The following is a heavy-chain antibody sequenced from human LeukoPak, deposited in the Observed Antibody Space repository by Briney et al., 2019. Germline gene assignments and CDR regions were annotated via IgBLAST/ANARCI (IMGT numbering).Heavy chain of an antibody. CDR2: ISSSSSYI. V-gene: IGHV3-21*01. Sequence: GGSLRLSCAASGFIFSSYSMNWVRQAPGKGLEWVSSISSSSSYIYYADSVKGRFTISRDNAKNSLYLQMNSLRAEDTAVYYCASYTPSSDYDFWSGYYTGSLSGDYMDVWGKGTTVTVSS. D-gene: IGHD3-3*01. J-gene: IGHJ6*03. CDR3: ASYTPSSDYDFWSGYYTGSLSGDYMDV. CDR1: GFIFSSYS.